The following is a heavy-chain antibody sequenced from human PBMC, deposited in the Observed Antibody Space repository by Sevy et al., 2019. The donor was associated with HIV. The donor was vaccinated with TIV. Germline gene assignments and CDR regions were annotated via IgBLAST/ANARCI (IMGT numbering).Heavy chain of an antibody. J-gene: IGHJ4*01. CDR2: ISGSSNYI. Sequence: GGSLRLSCAASEFTFSSYNMNWVRQAPGKGLEWVSSISGSSNYIYYAESVKGRFRISRDNVKDTLYLQMNSLRADDTAVYYCERGPPDGSYDYFDYWGQGTLVTVSS. D-gene: IGHD1-26*01. V-gene: IGHV3-21*06. CDR3: ERGPPDGSYDYFDY. CDR1: EFTFSSYN.